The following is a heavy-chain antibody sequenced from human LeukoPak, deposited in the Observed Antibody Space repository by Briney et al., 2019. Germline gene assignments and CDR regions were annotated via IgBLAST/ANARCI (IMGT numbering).Heavy chain of an antibody. Sequence: SETLSLTCAVYGGSFSGYYWSWLRQPPGKGLEWIGEINHSGSTNYNPSLKSRVTISVDTSKNQFSLKLSSVTAADTAVYYCARDRGGSASHGFDAFDIWGQGTMVTVSS. V-gene: IGHV4-34*01. CDR3: ARDRGGSASHGFDAFDI. J-gene: IGHJ3*02. CDR1: GGSFSGYY. D-gene: IGHD3-10*01. CDR2: INHSGST.